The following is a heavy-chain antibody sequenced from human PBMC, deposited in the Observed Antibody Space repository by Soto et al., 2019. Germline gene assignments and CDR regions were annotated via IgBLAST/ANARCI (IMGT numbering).Heavy chain of an antibody. J-gene: IGHJ6*02. CDR2: IIPIFGTA. Sequence: QVQLVQSGAEVKKPGSSVKVSCKASGGTFSSYAISWVRQAPGQGLEWMGGIIPIFGTANYAQKFQGRVTITADESTSTADMELSSLRSEDTAVYYCARHGEHYFYYGMDVWGQGTTVTVSS. V-gene: IGHV1-69*01. CDR3: ARHGEHYFYYGMDV. D-gene: IGHD4-17*01. CDR1: GGTFSSYA.